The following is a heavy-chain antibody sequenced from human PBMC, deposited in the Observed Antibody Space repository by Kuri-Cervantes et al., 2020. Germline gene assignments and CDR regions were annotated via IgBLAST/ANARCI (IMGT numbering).Heavy chain of an antibody. Sequence: ASVKVSCKASGYTFTGYFIHWVRQAPGQGLEWMGWVNPNSGGTNYAQKFQGVVTMTRDTSINTAYMELSSLRSDDTAFYFCARDVGDYYASRGSRFDPWGQGTLVTVSS. J-gene: IGHJ5*02. CDR2: VNPNSGGT. CDR1: GYTFTGYF. V-gene: IGHV1-2*02. D-gene: IGHD3-22*01. CDR3: ARDVGDYYASRGSRFDP.